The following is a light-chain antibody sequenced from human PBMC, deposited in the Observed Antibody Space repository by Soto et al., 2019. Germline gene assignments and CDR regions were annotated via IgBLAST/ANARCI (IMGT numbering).Light chain of an antibody. J-gene: IGKJ1*01. V-gene: IGKV3-15*01. CDR3: QQYNNWPPWT. CDR2: GAS. CDR1: QTVSSN. Sequence: EIVRTQSPATLSVSPGERATLSCRASQTVSSNLAWYQQKPGQAHRLLIYGASTRATGIPARFSGSGSGTEFPLTISSLQSEDFAVYYCQQYNNWPPWTCGQGTKVDIQ.